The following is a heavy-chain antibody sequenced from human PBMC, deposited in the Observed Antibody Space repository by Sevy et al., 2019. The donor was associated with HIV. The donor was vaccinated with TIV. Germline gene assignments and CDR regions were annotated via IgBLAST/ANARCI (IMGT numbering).Heavy chain of an antibody. D-gene: IGHD2-8*01. CDR3: VREGCTKPHDY. J-gene: IGHJ4*02. CDR2: LSFGCGKI. CDR1: GFTFNIYS. V-gene: IGHV3-23*01. Sequence: GGCLRLSCAASGFTFNIYSMSWVRQTPGKGLEWVATLSFGCGKIKHADSVKGRFTISRDDSKNAVYLQMNNLRVEDTAIYYCVREGCTKPHDYWGQGTQVTVSS.